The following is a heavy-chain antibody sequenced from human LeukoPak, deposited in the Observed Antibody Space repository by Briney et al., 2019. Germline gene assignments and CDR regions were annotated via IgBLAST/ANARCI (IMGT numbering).Heavy chain of an antibody. CDR2: IYSGGST. CDR3: ARASVVGAIPFDY. CDR1: GFTVSSNY. D-gene: IGHD1-26*01. V-gene: IGHV3-66*01. Sequence: GGSLRLSCAASGFTVSSNYMSWVRQAPGKGLEWVSVIYSGGSTYYADSVKGRFTISRDNSKNTLYLQMSSLRAGDTAVYYCARASVVGAIPFDYWGQGTLVTVSS. J-gene: IGHJ4*02.